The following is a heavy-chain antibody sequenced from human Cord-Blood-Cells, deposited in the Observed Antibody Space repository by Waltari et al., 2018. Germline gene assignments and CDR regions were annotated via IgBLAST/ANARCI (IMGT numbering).Heavy chain of an antibody. CDR2: IYYSGST. Sequence: QLQLQESGPGLVKPSETLSLTCTVSGGSISSSSYYWGWIRQPPGKGLEWIGSIYYSGSTYYNPPRKSRVTISVATSKNQFSLKLSSVTAADTAVYYCARRTYCGGDCYPRDAFDIWGQGTMVTVSS. V-gene: IGHV4-39*07. CDR1: GGSISSSSYY. CDR3: ARRTYCGGDCYPRDAFDI. J-gene: IGHJ3*02. D-gene: IGHD2-21*02.